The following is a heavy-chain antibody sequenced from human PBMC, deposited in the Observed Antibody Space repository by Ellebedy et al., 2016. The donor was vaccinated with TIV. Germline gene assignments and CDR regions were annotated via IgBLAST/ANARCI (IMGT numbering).Heavy chain of an antibody. Sequence: SETLSLXCSVSGASISLYYWSWIRQPPGKGLECIGYTHYTGNSNFNPSLTSRLTMSVDPSKNQVSLDLNSVTAADTAVYYCARDYAGHCNAKTCYSGFDYWGQGTLLTVSS. CDR1: GASISLYY. D-gene: IGHD2-15*01. V-gene: IGHV4-59*12. CDR3: ARDYAGHCNAKTCYSGFDY. CDR2: THYTGNS. J-gene: IGHJ4*02.